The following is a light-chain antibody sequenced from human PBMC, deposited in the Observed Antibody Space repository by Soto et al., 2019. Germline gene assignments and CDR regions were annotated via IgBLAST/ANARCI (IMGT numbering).Light chain of an antibody. Sequence: IQLTPFPSSPSASVGDRVTITCRASQGICSSLDWYQQTPGKAPKLPIYTASTLQSGVPSRFSGSGSGTDFTLTITSLQPEDFATYYCRQLNTHPRTFGQGTKVDIK. CDR3: RQLNTHPRT. CDR2: TAS. V-gene: IGKV1-9*01. J-gene: IGKJ1*01. CDR1: QGICSS.